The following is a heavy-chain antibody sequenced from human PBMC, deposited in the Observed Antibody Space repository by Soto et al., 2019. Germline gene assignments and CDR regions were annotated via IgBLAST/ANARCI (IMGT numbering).Heavy chain of an antibody. Sequence: QVQLVQSGAEVKKPGSSVKVSCKASGGTFSSYAISWVRQAPGQGLEWMGGIIPIFGTANYAQKFQGRVTITADESTSTAYTELSRLRSEDTAVYYGARDYSSSLNWLDPWGQGTLVTVSS. CDR2: IIPIFGTA. J-gene: IGHJ5*02. CDR3: ARDYSSSLNWLDP. D-gene: IGHD6-6*01. V-gene: IGHV1-69*12. CDR1: GGTFSSYA.